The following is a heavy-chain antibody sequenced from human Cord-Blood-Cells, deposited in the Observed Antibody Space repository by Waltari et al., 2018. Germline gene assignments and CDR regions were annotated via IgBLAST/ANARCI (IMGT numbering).Heavy chain of an antibody. Sequence: QVQLVQSGAEVKKPGASVKVSCKASGYTFTGSNMNWVRRAPGQGLEWMGRINPNRGGTNYAQKFQGRVTMTRDTSISTAYMELSRLRSDDTVVYYCARSNCSSTSCYYFDYWGQGTLVTVSS. CDR2: INPNRGGT. V-gene: IGHV1-2*05. CDR3: ARSNCSSTSCYYFDY. D-gene: IGHD2-2*01. CDR1: GYTFTGSN. J-gene: IGHJ4*02.